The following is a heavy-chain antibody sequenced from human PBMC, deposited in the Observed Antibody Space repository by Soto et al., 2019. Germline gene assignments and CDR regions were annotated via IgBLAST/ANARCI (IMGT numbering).Heavy chain of an antibody. V-gene: IGHV4-34*01. Sequence: SETLSLTCAVYGGSFSGYYWSWIRQPPGKGLEWIGEINHSGSTNYNPSLKSRVTISVDTSKNQFSLKLSSVTAADTAVYYCARGDSSGWYYFDYWGQGTLVTVSS. CDR1: GGSFSGYY. CDR3: ARGDSSGWYYFDY. D-gene: IGHD6-19*01. CDR2: INHSGST. J-gene: IGHJ4*02.